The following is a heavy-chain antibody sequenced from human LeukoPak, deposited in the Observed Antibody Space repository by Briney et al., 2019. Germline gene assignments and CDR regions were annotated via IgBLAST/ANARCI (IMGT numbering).Heavy chain of an antibody. Sequence: ASVKVSCKASGYTFTSYGISWVRQAPGQGLEWMGWINAYNGIPNYAQKLQGRVTMTTDTSTSTAYMELRSLRSDDTAVYYCGRGSGTALDYWGQGTLVTVSS. CDR1: GYTFTSYG. CDR2: INAYNGIP. CDR3: GRGSGTALDY. J-gene: IGHJ4*02. V-gene: IGHV1-18*01. D-gene: IGHD5-18*01.